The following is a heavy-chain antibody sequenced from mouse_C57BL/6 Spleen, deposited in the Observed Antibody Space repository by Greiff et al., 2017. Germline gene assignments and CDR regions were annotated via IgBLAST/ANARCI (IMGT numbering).Heavy chain of an antibody. CDR1: GYTFTSYW. J-gene: IGHJ2*01. D-gene: IGHD2-2*01. Sequence: QVQLQQPGAELVKPGASVKLSCKAPGYTFTSYWMQWVKQRPGQGLEWIGEIDPSDSYTNSNQKFKGKATLTVDTSSSTAYMQLSSLTSEDSAVYYCARSGVTLDYWGQGTTLTVSS. V-gene: IGHV1-50*01. CDR3: ARSGVTLDY. CDR2: IDPSDSYT.